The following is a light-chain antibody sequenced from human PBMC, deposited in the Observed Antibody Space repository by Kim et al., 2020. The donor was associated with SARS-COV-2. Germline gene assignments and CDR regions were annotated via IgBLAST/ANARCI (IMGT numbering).Light chain of an antibody. V-gene: IGKV3-20*01. CDR2: GAS. CDR3: QQYGSSPLT. Sequence: PGERATLSCRASQSVSNNYLAWYQQKPGQAPRLLIYGASSRATGIPDRFSGSGSGTDFTLTISRLEPEDFAVYYCQQYGSSPLTFGGGTKVDIK. J-gene: IGKJ4*01. CDR1: QSVSNNY.